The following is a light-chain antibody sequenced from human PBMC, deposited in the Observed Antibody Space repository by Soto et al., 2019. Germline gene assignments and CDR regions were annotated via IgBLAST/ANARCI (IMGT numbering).Light chain of an antibody. Sequence: DIQMTQSPATLSSSIGERATITCRASQSISGWLAWYQQKPGKAPQLLIYDGSSLESGVPSRFRGGVSGTAFTHTISSLHPDGFACNYWHQSDTFGQGTKREIK. V-gene: IGKV1-5*01. CDR2: DGS. J-gene: IGKJ1*01. CDR1: QSISGW. CDR3: HQSDT.